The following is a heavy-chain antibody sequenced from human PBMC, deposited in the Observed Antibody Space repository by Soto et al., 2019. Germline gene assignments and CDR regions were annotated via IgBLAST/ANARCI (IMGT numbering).Heavy chain of an antibody. V-gene: IGHV4-59*08. D-gene: IGHD3-10*01. CDR3: ARRYGLDIDAYY. J-gene: IGHJ4*02. CDR2: IYYSGST. CDR1: GGSISGYY. Sequence: PSETLSLTCSVSGGSISGYYWSWIRQTPEKGLEWIGYIYYSGSTNYNPSLKSRVTMSVDRSKNQFSLKLSSVTAADTAVYFCARRYGLDIDAYYWGQGILVTVSS.